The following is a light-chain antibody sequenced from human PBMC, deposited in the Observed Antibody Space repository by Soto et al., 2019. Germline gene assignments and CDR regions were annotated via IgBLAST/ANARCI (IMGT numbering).Light chain of an antibody. CDR2: GAS. J-gene: IGKJ1*01. CDR3: QQYGSSSPWT. CDR1: QSVSSSY. Sequence: EIVLTQSPGTLSLSPGERATLSCRASQSVSSSYLAWYQQKPGQAPRLLIYGASSRATGIPDSFSGSGSGRDFTLTISRLEPEDFAVYYCQQYGSSSPWTFGQGNKVDIK. V-gene: IGKV3-20*01.